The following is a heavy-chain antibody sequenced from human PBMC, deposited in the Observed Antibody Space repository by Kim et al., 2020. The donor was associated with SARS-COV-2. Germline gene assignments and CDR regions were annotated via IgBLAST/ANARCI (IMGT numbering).Heavy chain of an antibody. V-gene: IGHV4-59*01. CDR3: ARGGPAAMWYFDY. CDR2: IYYSGST. CDR1: GGSISSYY. J-gene: IGHJ4*02. Sequence: SETLSLTCTVSGGSISSYYWSWIRQPPGKGLEWIGYIYYSGSTNYNPSLKSRVTISVDTSKNQFSLKLSSVTAADTAVYYCARGGPAAMWYFDYLVQGTLVTVSS. D-gene: IGHD2-2*01.